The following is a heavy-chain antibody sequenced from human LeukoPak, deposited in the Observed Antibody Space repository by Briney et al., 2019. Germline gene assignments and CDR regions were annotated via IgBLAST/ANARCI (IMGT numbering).Heavy chain of an antibody. CDR1: GFTVSSNS. Sequence: GGSLRLSCTVSGFTVSSNSMSWVRQAPGKGLEWVSFIYSDNTHYSDSVKGRFTISRDNSKNTLYLQMNSLRAEDTAVYYCARTDGGDYNFDYWGQGTLVTVSS. J-gene: IGHJ4*02. V-gene: IGHV3-53*01. CDR3: ARTDGGDYNFDY. CDR2: IYSDNT. D-gene: IGHD2-21*02.